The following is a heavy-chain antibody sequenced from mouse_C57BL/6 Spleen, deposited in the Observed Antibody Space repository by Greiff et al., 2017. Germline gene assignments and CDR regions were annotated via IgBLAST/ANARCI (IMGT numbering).Heavy chain of an antibody. Sequence: QVQLQQSGAELVKPGASVKLSCKASGYTFTSYWMQWVKQRPGQGLEWIGEIDPSDSYTNYNQKFKGKATMTVDTSSSTAYMQLSSLTSEDSAVYYCASSRIQGYAMDYWGQGTSVTVSS. CDR2: IDPSDSYT. V-gene: IGHV1-50*01. CDR1: GYTFTSYW. J-gene: IGHJ4*01. CDR3: ASSRIQGYAMDY.